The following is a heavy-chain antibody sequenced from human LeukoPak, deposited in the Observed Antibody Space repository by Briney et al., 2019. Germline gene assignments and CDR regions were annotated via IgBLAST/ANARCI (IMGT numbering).Heavy chain of an antibody. CDR2: ISGSGGST. V-gene: IGHV3-23*01. CDR1: GFTFSSYA. Sequence: QPGGSLRLSCAASGFTFSSYAMSWVRQAPGKGLEWVSAISGSGGSTYYADSVKGRFTISRDNSKNMLYLQMNSLRAEDTAVYYCAKDAADTAMVMGPLAPWGQGTLVTVSS. CDR3: AKDAADTAMVMGPLAP. J-gene: IGHJ5*02. D-gene: IGHD5-18*01.